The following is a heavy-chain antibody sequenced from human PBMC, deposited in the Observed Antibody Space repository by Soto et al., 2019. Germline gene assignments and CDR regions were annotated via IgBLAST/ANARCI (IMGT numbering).Heavy chain of an antibody. CDR2: IITMFNTA. D-gene: IGHD6-19*01. CDR1: GGSNVFNNYP. CDR3: ARHYPTAVSGAGWFDT. Sequence: QVQLVQCGAEIKKPASSVKVSCKASGGSNVFNNYPVSWVRQAPGQGLEWMGAIITMFNTADYAQRFLGRVTITADEFTRTVYMELTSLTSDDTAVYYCARHYPTAVSGAGWFDTWGQGTLVTVSS. V-gene: IGHV1-69*01. J-gene: IGHJ5*02.